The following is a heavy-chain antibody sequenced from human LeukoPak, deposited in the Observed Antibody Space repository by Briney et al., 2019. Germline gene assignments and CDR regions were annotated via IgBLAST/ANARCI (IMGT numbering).Heavy chain of an antibody. CDR3: AGGGTYYLDN. V-gene: IGHV4-4*02. J-gene: IGHJ4*02. CDR2: IEDRGNT. Sequence: SETLSLTCAVSGGSISSNWWSWVRQPPGKGLEWIGEIEDRGNTNYNPSLKSRVTISVDKSKNQLSLKLSSLTAADTAVYYCAGGGTYYLDNWGQGTLVTVSS. D-gene: IGHD3-16*01. CDR1: GGSISSNW.